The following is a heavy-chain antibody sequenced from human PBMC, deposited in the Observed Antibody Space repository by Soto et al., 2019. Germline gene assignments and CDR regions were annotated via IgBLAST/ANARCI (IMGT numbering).Heavy chain of an antibody. D-gene: IGHD6-6*01. Sequence: SGGSLRLSCAASGFTFSSYAMSWVRQAPGKGLEWVSAISCSSGSTYYAASVKGRFTISRDNAKNTLFLQMNSLRPEDTAFYYCAKDSNSVTNNFDFRGQRTPVTVSS. J-gene: IGHJ4*02. CDR3: AKDSNSVTNNFDF. CDR1: GFTFSSYA. CDR2: ISCSSGST. V-gene: IGHV3-23*01.